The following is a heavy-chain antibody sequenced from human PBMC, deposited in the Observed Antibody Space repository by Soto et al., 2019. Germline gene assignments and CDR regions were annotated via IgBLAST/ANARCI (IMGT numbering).Heavy chain of an antibody. CDR1: GGSFSGYY. V-gene: IGHV4-34*01. CDR2: INHSGST. J-gene: IGHJ3*02. D-gene: IGHD1-26*01. Sequence: KQSQTLSLTCAVYGGSFSGYYWSWIRQPPGKGLEWIGEINHSGSTNYNPSLKSRVTISVDTSKNQFSLKLSSVTAADTAVYYCARANSGSPDAFDIWGQGTMVTVSS. CDR3: ARANSGSPDAFDI.